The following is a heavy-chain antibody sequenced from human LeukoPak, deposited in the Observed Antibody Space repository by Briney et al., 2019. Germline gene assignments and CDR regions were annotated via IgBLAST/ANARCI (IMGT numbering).Heavy chain of an antibody. CDR3: ASYYGDYVNFDY. CDR2: ISSSGSTI. D-gene: IGHD4-17*01. Sequence: GGSLRLSCAASGFTFSSYEMNWVRQAPGKGLEWVSYISSSGSTIYYADSVKGRFTISRDNAKNSLYLQMNSLRAEDTAVYYCASYYGDYVNFDYWGQGTLVTVSS. V-gene: IGHV3-48*03. CDR1: GFTFSSYE. J-gene: IGHJ4*02.